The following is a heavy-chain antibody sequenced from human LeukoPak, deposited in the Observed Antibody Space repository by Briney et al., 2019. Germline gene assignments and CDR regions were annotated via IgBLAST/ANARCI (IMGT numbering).Heavy chain of an antibody. CDR2: INHSGYT. Sequence: SETLSLTCTVSGGSISTFYWSWFRQPPGKRLEWIGYINHSGYTDYNPSLKSRVSMSVDTSKNQFSLKLSSVTAADTAVYYCTKLASPWGQGILVTVSS. J-gene: IGHJ5*02. CDR1: GGSISTFY. CDR3: TKLASP. V-gene: IGHV4-59*01.